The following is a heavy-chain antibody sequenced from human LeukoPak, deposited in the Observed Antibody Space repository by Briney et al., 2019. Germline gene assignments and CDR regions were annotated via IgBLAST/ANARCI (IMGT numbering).Heavy chain of an antibody. D-gene: IGHD3-10*01. Sequence: GGSLRLSCAASGFTLSNYAMHWVRQAPGKGLEWVSLISSGGTYEYYADSVKGRFTISGDNSKNTLYLQLNSLRAEDTAVYYCARDSTYYYDSGSSGPHYFDNWGQGTLVTVSS. CDR1: GFTLSNYA. J-gene: IGHJ4*02. V-gene: IGHV3-30*01. CDR3: ARDSTYYYDSGSSGPHYFDN. CDR2: ISSGGTYE.